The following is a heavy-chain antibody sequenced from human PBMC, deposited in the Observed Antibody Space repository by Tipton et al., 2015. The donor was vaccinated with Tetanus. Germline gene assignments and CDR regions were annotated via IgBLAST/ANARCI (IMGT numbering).Heavy chain of an antibody. V-gene: IGHV4-34*01. CDR2: IDHSGDT. D-gene: IGHD3-22*01. CDR1: GGSFSGYY. CDR3: ARHSSGYFTFFDY. J-gene: IGHJ4*02. Sequence: LRLSCAVFGGSFSGYYWNWIRQPPGKGLEWIGQIDHSGDTYSNPSLKSRATISVDTSRNQFSLRLSSVTAADTAVYYCARHSSGYFTFFDYWGQGTLVTASS.